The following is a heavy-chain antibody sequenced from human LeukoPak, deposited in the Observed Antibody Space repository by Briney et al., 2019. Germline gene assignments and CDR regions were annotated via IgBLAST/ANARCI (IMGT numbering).Heavy chain of an antibody. CDR2: IIPMFGTT. CDR1: GYTFTRYG. V-gene: IGHV1-69*05. Sequence: SVNVSCKASGYTFTRYGISWVRQAPGQGLEWMGGIIPMFGTTNYAQKFQGRVSITTDESTSTAYMELSSLRSEDTAVYYCARASIIGTPRYYYYYMDVWGKGTTVTVSS. CDR3: ARASIIGTPRYYYYYMDV. D-gene: IGHD1-20*01. J-gene: IGHJ6*03.